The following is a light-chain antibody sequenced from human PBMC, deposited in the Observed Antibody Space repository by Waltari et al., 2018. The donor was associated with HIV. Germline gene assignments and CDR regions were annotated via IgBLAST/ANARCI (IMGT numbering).Light chain of an antibody. V-gene: IGKV1-5*03. CDR3: QQYSAFPFT. Sequence: DIEMTQSPSTLPLSLGDRVTITCRASQTISSSLAWYQQRPGTAPKLLIYKASSLEDGVPSRFSGSGSGTEFTLTISSLQPDDIAVYFCQQYSAFPFTFGQGTKLVI. CDR2: KAS. CDR1: QTISSS. J-gene: IGKJ2*01.